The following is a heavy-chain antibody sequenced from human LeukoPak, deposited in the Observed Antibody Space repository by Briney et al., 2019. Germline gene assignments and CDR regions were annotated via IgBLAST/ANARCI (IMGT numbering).Heavy chain of an antibody. V-gene: IGHV4-59*08. Sequence: SETLSLTCIVSGXSISTNYWSWIRQPPVKGLEWIGYIYYSGSTYYNPSLESRVTISVDTSKNEFSLKLSSVTAADTAVYYCARRNDPYGLDVWGQGITVTVSS. CDR3: ARRNDPYGLDV. CDR2: IYYSGST. CDR1: GXSISTNY. D-gene: IGHD1-1*01. J-gene: IGHJ6*02.